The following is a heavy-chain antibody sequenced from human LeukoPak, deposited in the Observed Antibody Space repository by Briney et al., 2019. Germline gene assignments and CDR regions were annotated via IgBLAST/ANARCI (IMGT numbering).Heavy chain of an antibody. CDR3: ARHLNPHIVVVTAPFDY. D-gene: IGHD2-21*02. CDR1: GGSFSGYY. Sequence: PSETLSLTCAVYGGSFSGYYWSWIRQPPGKGLEWIGSIYYSGSTYYNPSLKSRVTISVDTSKNQFSLKLSSVTAADTAVYYCARHLNPHIVVVTAPFDYWGQGTLVTVSS. J-gene: IGHJ4*02. CDR2: IYYSGST. V-gene: IGHV4-34*01.